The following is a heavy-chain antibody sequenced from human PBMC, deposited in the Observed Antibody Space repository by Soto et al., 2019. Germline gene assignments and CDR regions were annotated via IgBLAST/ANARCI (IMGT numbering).Heavy chain of an antibody. J-gene: IGHJ4*02. CDR2: IYYSGST. D-gene: IGHD3-10*01. V-gene: IGHV4-39*01. CDR1: GGSISSSSYY. CDR3: ASISNYYGSGSPRYYFDY. Sequence: QLQLQESGPGLVKPSETLSLACTVSGGSISSSSYYWGWIRQPPGMGLEWIGSIYYSGSTYYNPSLKSRVTVSVDTSKNQFSLKLSSVTAADTAVYYCASISNYYGSGSPRYYFDYWGQGTLVTVSS.